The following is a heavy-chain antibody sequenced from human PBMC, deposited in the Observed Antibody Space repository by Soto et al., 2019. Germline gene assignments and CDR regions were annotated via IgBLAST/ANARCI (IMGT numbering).Heavy chain of an antibody. Sequence: QVQLQESGPGLVKPSQTLSLTCTVSGGSISSGGYYWSWIRQHPGKGLEWIGYIYYSGSTYYNPFLKSRVTLSVDTSKNQFSLKLSSVTAADTAVYYCARVFSDSSSFFDPWGQGTLVTVSS. CDR3: ARVFSDSSSFFDP. CDR1: GGSISSGGYY. CDR2: IYYSGST. J-gene: IGHJ5*02. V-gene: IGHV4-31*03. D-gene: IGHD6-13*01.